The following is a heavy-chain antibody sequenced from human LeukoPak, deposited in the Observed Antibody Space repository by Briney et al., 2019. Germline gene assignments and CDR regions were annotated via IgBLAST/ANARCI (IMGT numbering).Heavy chain of an antibody. Sequence: GASVKVSCKASGYTFTSYDINWVRQATGQGLEWMGWMNPNSGNTGYAQKFQGRVTMTRDTSISTAYMELSRLRSDDTAVYYCARVGQRLWFGEFPFDYWGQGTLVTVSS. J-gene: IGHJ4*02. CDR2: MNPNSGNT. D-gene: IGHD3-10*01. CDR3: ARVGQRLWFGEFPFDY. V-gene: IGHV1-8*01. CDR1: GYTFTSYD.